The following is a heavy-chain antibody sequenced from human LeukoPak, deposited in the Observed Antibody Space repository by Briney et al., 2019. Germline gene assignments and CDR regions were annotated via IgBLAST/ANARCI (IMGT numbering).Heavy chain of an antibody. CDR2: INPSGGST. CDR1: GYTFTNYN. J-gene: IGHJ4*02. CDR3: ARYIYGYLHY. D-gene: IGHD5-18*01. Sequence: ASVKVSCKASGYTFTNYNIHWVRQAPGQGLEWMGIINPSGGSTSYAQEFQGRVTITRDTSTSTVYMELSSLRSEDTAVYYCARYIYGYLHYWGQGTLVTVSS. V-gene: IGHV1-46*01.